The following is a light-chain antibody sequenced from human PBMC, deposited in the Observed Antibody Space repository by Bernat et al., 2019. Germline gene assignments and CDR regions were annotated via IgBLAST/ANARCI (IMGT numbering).Light chain of an antibody. CDR3: QKYNSAPRT. J-gene: IGKJ1*01. Sequence: DIQLTQSPSFLSASVGDRVTITCRASQGISSYLAWYQQKPGKAPKLLIYAASTLQSGVPSRFSGSGSGTDFTLTISSLQPEDVGTYYCQKYNSAPRTFGQGTKVEIK. CDR1: QGISSY. CDR2: AAS. V-gene: IGKV1-27*01.